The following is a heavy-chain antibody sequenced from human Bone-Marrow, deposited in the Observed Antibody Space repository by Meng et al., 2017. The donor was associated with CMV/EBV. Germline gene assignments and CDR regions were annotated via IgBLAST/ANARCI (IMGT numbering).Heavy chain of an antibody. J-gene: IGHJ6*02. Sequence: SQTLSLTCAVYGGSFSGYYWSWIRQPPGKGLEWIGEIYHSGSTYYNPSLKSRVTISVDTSKNQFSLKLSSVTAADTAVYYCARYPHPGDYYYYYGMDVWGQGTTVTVSS. D-gene: IGHD1-26*01. V-gene: IGHV4-34*01. CDR2: IYHSGST. CDR1: GGSFSGYY. CDR3: ARYPHPGDYYYYYGMDV.